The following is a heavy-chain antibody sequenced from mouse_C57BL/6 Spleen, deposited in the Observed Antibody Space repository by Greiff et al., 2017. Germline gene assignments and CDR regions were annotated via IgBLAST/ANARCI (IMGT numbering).Heavy chain of an antibody. Sequence: QFQLQQPGAELVKPGASVKLSCKASGYTFTSYWMHWVKQRPGQGLEWIGMIHPNSGSTNYHEKFKSKATLTVDKSSSTAYMQLSSLTSEDSAVYYCAVDSSGYGAMDYWGQGTSDTVSS. D-gene: IGHD3-2*02. CDR3: AVDSSGYGAMDY. V-gene: IGHV1-64*01. J-gene: IGHJ4*01. CDR1: GYTFTSYW. CDR2: IHPNSGST.